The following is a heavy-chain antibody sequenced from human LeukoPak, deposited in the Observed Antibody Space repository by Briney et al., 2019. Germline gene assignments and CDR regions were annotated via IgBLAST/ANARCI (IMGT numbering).Heavy chain of an antibody. V-gene: IGHV1-69*06. J-gene: IGHJ4*02. D-gene: IGHD3-22*01. CDR2: IIPIFGTA. Sequence: SVKVSCKASGGTFSSYAISWVRQAPGQGLEWMGGIIPIFGTANYAQKFQGRVTITADKSTSTAYMELNSLRSEDTAVYYCARVARTYYYDSSGYLEYWGQGTLVTVSS. CDR1: GGTFSSYA. CDR3: ARVARTYYYDSSGYLEY.